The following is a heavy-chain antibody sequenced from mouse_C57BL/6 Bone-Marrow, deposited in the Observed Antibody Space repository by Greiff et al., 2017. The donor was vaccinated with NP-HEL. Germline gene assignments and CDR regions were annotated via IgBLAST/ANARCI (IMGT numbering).Heavy chain of an antibody. J-gene: IGHJ1*03. V-gene: IGHV1-80*01. CDR2: IYPGDGDT. Sequence: QVQLQQSGAELVKPGASVKISCKASGYAFSSYWMNWVKQRPGKGLEWIGTIYPGDGDTNYNGKFKGTATLTADKSSSTAYMQLSSLTSEDSAVYFCARALLLWLRRDFDVWGTGTTVTVSS. CDR3: ARALLLWLRRDFDV. D-gene: IGHD2-2*01. CDR1: GYAFSSYW.